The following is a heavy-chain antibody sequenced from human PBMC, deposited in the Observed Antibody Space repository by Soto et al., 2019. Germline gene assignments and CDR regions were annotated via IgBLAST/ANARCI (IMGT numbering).Heavy chain of an antibody. CDR3: SHNAWPPEPPRPEGFDI. CDR2: IIPMTGST. J-gene: IGHJ3*02. V-gene: IGHV1-69*01. D-gene: IGHD1-20*01. Sequence: QVQLVQSGAEVRKPGSSVKVSCKSSGGAFSSYAINWVRQAPGQGLEWMGGIIPMTGSTNYAHKFLGRVTITADESPNPAYLELTSLGFDDPAVFYRSHNAWPPEPPRPEGFDIWGQGTVVSVST. CDR1: GGAFSSYA.